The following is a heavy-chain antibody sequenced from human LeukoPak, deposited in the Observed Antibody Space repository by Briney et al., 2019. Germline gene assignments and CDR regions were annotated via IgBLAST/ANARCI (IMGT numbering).Heavy chain of an antibody. J-gene: IGHJ4*02. CDR2: MNPNSGNT. V-gene: IGHV1-8*01. CDR1: GYTFTSYD. D-gene: IGHD3-16*01. CDR3: ARGGSRGGAVDY. Sequence: ASVKVSCKASGYTFTSYDNNWVRQATGQGLEWMGWMNPNSGNTGYAQRFQGRVTMTRNTSISTAYMELSSLRSEDTAVYYCARGGSRGGAVDYWGQGTLVTVSS.